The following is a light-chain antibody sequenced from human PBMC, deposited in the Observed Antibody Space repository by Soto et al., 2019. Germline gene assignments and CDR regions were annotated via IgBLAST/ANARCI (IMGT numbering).Light chain of an antibody. Sequence: EIVMTQSPATLSLSPGERATLSCRASQSVSSNLAWYQQKPGQAPRLLIYGASTRATGIPARFSGSGSGTEFTLTISSLQSEDFAVYYCQQYNNWPPYTFGQGTKLAI. V-gene: IGKV3-15*01. CDR3: QQYNNWPPYT. CDR1: QSVSSN. CDR2: GAS. J-gene: IGKJ2*01.